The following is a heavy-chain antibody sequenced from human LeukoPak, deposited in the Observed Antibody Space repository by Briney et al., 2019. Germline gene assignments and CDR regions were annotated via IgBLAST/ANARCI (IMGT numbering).Heavy chain of an antibody. J-gene: IGHJ3*02. CDR1: GYSFTSYW. V-gene: IGHV5-51*03. CDR3: ASQNYDFWSGYYPDALDI. D-gene: IGHD3-3*01. Sequence: NPGDPLKISCKGCGYSFTSYWIGWVRHMPAKGGEWLGIIYHGGSDTRYSPSFQGQVTISAYTSITTAYLQWSSLKASDTAMYYCASQNYDFWSGYYPDALDIWGQGTMVTVSS. CDR2: IYHGGSDT.